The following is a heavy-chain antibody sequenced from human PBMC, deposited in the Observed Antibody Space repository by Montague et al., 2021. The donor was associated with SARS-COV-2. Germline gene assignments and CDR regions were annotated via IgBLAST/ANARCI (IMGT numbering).Heavy chain of an antibody. CDR1: GGSISSSSYY. CDR3: ATQEDPSGWIPGPFDF. Sequence: SETLSLTRTVSGGSISSSSYYWAWIRQPPGKGLEWIGSIYYRGSTYYNPSLKSRVFIPVDTSKNQLSLTLTSVTAADTAVYYCATQEDPSGWIPGPFDFWDQGTLVSVSS. D-gene: IGHD6-19*01. J-gene: IGHJ4*02. CDR2: IYYRGST. V-gene: IGHV4-39*01.